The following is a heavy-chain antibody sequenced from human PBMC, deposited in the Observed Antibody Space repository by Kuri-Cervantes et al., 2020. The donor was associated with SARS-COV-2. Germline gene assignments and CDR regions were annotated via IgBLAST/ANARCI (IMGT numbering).Heavy chain of an antibody. CDR2: IRSKANSYAT. J-gene: IGHJ4*02. CDR3: ARDFNPLDY. V-gene: IGHV3-73*01. Sequence: GGSLRLSCAASGFTLSGSAMHWVRQASGKGLEWVGRIRSKANSYATAYAASVKGRFTISRDDSKNTAYLQMNSLRAEDTAVYYCARDFNPLDYWGQGTLVTVSS. CDR1: GFTLSGSA. D-gene: IGHD3-3*01.